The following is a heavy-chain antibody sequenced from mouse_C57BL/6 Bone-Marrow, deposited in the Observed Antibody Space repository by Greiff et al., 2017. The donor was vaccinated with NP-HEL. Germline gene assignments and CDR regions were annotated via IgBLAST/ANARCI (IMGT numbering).Heavy chain of an antibody. Sequence: VKLQQSGPALVKPGASVKISCKASGYAFSSSWMNWVKQRPGKGLEWIGRIYPGDGDTNYNGKFKGKATLTADKSSSTAYMQLSSLTSEDSAVYFCARKSLYYGSPFAYWGQGTLVTVSA. CDR1: GYAFSSSW. D-gene: IGHD1-1*01. V-gene: IGHV1-82*01. CDR2: IYPGDGDT. J-gene: IGHJ3*01. CDR3: ARKSLYYGSPFAY.